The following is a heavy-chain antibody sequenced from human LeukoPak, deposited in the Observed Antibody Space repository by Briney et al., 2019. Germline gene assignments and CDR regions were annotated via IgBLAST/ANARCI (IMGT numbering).Heavy chain of an antibody. CDR3: ARVNSSPIFDY. D-gene: IGHD6-19*01. V-gene: IGHV3-7*03. CDR2: IKQDGSEK. Sequence: PGGSLRLSCAASVFTFSSYWMSWVRQAPGKGLEWVANIKQDGSEKYYVDSVKGRFTISRDNAKNSLYLQMNSLRAEDTAVYYCARVNSSPIFDYWGQGTLVTVSS. CDR1: VFTFSSYW. J-gene: IGHJ4*02.